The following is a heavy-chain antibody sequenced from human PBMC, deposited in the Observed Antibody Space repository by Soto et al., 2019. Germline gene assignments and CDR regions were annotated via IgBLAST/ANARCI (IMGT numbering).Heavy chain of an antibody. CDR3: ARDLRDHPTEPYFDY. CDR1: GYTFTSYG. CDR2: ISAYNGNT. V-gene: IGHV1-18*01. J-gene: IGHJ4*02. Sequence: ASVKVSCKASGYTFTSYGISWVRQAPGQGLEWMGWISAYNGNTNYAQKLQGRVTMTTDTSTSTAYMELRSLSSDDTAVYYCARDLRDHPTEPYFDYWGQGTLVTVSS.